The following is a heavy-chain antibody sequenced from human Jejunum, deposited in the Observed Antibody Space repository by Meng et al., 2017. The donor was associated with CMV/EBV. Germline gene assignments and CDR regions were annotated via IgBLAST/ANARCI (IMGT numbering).Heavy chain of an antibody. Sequence: SGFIFSDHHMDWVRQAPGKGLEWVGRIGNWGESYTTDYAASVRGRIIISRDDSRNSLYLQMNNLETEDTAVYYCARDLSRGIRYETGSWGQGTLVTVSS. CDR2: IGNWGESYTT. CDR1: GFIFSDHH. CDR3: ARDLSRGIRYETGS. D-gene: IGHD1-14*01. J-gene: IGHJ5*02. V-gene: IGHV3-72*01.